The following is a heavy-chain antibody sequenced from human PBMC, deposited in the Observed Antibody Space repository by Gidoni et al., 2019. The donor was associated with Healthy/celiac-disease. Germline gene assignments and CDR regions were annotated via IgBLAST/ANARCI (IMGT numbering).Heavy chain of an antibody. CDR1: GGSISSYY. Sequence: QVQLQESGPGLVKPSETLSLTCTVSGGSISSYYWSWIRQPPGKGLEWIGYIYYSGSTNYNPSLKSRVTISVDTSKNQFSLKLSSVTAADTAVYYCARTAGYIWFGEYDYWGQGTLVTVSS. D-gene: IGHD3-10*01. CDR3: ARTAGYIWFGEYDY. J-gene: IGHJ4*02. V-gene: IGHV4-59*01. CDR2: IYYSGST.